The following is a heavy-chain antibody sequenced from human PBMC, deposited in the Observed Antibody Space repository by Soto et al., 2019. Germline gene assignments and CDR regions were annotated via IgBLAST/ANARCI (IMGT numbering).Heavy chain of an antibody. V-gene: IGHV4-39*07. Sequence: SETLSLTSPVSGGSLSRGNYFLGWIRQPPGKGLEWIGTINYNGSTNYNPSLKSRVTISVDTSKNQFSLKLSSVTAADTAVYYCARDSSSSWYEADYYGMDVWGQGTTVTVSS. CDR1: GGSLSRGNYF. J-gene: IGHJ6*02. CDR2: INYNGST. D-gene: IGHD6-13*01. CDR3: ARDSSSSWYEADYYGMDV.